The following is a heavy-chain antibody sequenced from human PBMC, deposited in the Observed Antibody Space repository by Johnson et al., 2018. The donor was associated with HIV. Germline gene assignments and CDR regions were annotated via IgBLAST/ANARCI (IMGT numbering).Heavy chain of an antibody. D-gene: IGHD6-19*01. CDR3: AKVNRMEQWLAGGGAFDI. CDR2: ISWNSGSI. Sequence: VLLVESGGGLVQPGRSLRLSCAASGFTFDDYAMHWVRQAPGKGLEWVSGISWNSGSIGYADSVKGRFTISRDNAKNSLYLQMNSLRAEDTAVYYCAKVNRMEQWLAGGGAFDIWGQGTMVTVSS. V-gene: IGHV3-9*01. J-gene: IGHJ3*02. CDR1: GFTFDDYA.